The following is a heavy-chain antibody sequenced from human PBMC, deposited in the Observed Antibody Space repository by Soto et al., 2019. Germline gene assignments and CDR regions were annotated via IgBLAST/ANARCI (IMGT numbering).Heavy chain of an antibody. V-gene: IGHV4-34*01. J-gene: IGHJ4*02. Sequence: SETLSLTCAVYGGSFSGYYWSWIRQPPGKGLEWIGEINHSGSTNYKPSLKSRVTISVDTSKNQFSLKLSSVTAADTAVYYCARAYYDYVWGSYVDYWGQGTLVTVSS. CDR3: ARAYYDYVWGSYVDY. CDR2: INHSGST. D-gene: IGHD3-16*01. CDR1: GGSFSGYY.